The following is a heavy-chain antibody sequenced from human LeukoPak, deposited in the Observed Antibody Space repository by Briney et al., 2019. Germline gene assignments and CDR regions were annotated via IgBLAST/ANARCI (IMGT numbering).Heavy chain of an antibody. CDR3: AKDRSCSGSSCNVGS. CDR2: ISGSGGKT. CDR1: GFTFSSYA. J-gene: IGHJ3*01. Sequence: GGSLRLSCADSGFTFSSYAMSWVRQAPGKGVEWVSAISGSGGKTYYAGSVKGQFGKTYYADSVNGRFTISRDDSKNTLYLQMNGLRAEDTAVYYCAKDRSCSGSSCNVGSWGQGTMVTVSS. V-gene: IGHV3-23*01. D-gene: IGHD2-2*01.